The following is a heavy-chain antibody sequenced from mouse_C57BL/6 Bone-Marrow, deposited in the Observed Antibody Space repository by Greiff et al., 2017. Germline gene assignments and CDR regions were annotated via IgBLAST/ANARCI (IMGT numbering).Heavy chain of an antibody. J-gene: IGHJ2*01. D-gene: IGHD1-1*01. CDR3: TRSLYYYGSSYYVDY. V-gene: IGHV1-5*01. Sequence: EVKLVESGTVLARPGASVKMSCKTSGYTFTSYWMHWVKQRPGQGLEWTGAIYPGNSDTSYDQQFKGKAKLTAVTSASTAYMELSSLTNEDSAVYYCTRSLYYYGSSYYVDYWGQGTALAVSS. CDR2: IYPGNSDT. CDR1: GYTFTSYW.